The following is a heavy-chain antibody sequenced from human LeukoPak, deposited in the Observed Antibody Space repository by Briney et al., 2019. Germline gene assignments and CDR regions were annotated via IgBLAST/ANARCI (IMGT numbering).Heavy chain of an antibody. CDR3: AKVMGIQLWSIDY. V-gene: IGHV3-30*02. CDR2: IRYDGSNK. J-gene: IGHJ4*02. D-gene: IGHD5-18*01. CDR1: GFTFSSYG. Sequence: PGGSLRLSCAASGFTFSSYGMHWVRQAPGKGLGWVAFIRYDGSNKYYADSVKGRFTISRDNSKNTLYLQMNSLRAEDTAVYYCAKVMGIQLWSIDYWGQGTLVTVSS.